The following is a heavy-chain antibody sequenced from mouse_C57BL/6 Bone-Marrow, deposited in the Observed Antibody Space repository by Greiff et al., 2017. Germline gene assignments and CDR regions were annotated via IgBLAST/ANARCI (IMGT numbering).Heavy chain of an antibody. CDR2: IRSKSNNYAT. D-gene: IGHD1-1*01. CDR1: GFSFNTYA. J-gene: IGHJ2*01. V-gene: IGHV10-1*01. Sequence: EVQLVESGGGLVQPKGSLKVSCAASGFSFNTYAMNWVRQAPGKGLEWVARIRSKSNNYATYYADSVKDRFTISRDDSESILYLQMNNLKTEDTATYYCLRQDYYGSSDYWGQVTTHTVSS. CDR3: LRQDYYGSSDY.